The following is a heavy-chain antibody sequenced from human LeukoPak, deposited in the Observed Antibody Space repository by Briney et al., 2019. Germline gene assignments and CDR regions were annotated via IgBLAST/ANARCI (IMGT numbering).Heavy chain of an antibody. CDR1: GASFSDYY. D-gene: IGHD3-10*01. V-gene: IGHV4-34*01. Sequence: PSETLSLTCVVYGASFSDYYWTWIRQPPGKGLEWIGEINRSGSTNYNPSLKSRVTMSIDTSKNQFSLKLTSVTAADTAVYYCAREPYMVRAFDYWGQGTLVTVSS. CDR3: AREPYMVRAFDY. CDR2: INRSGST. J-gene: IGHJ4*02.